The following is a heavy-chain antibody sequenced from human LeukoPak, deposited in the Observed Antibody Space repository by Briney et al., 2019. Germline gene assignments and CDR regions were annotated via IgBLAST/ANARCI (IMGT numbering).Heavy chain of an antibody. Sequence: GRSLRLSCAASGFNFSIYGMHWVRQAPGKGLEWVAIIWYDGSNKYCADSVKGRFTVSRDNSKNTLYLQMNSLRVEDTAVYHCARGTPLDYWGQGTLVTVSS. V-gene: IGHV3-33*01. CDR2: IWYDGSNK. J-gene: IGHJ4*02. CDR3: ARGTPLDY. D-gene: IGHD2-15*01. CDR1: GFNFSIYG.